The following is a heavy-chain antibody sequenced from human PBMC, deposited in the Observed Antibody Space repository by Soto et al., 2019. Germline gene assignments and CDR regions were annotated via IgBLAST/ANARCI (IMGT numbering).Heavy chain of an antibody. D-gene: IGHD5-12*01. J-gene: IGHJ4*02. V-gene: IGHV5-51*01. CDR1: GYSFTSYW. CDR3: ARHPIDYSGYDHTDY. Sequence: EVQLVQSGAEVKKPGESLKISCKGSGYSFTSYWIGWVRQMPGKGLAWMGIIYPGDSDTRYSPSFQGQVTISADKSISTAYLQWSSLKASDTAMYYCARHPIDYSGYDHTDYWGQGTLVTVSS. CDR2: IYPGDSDT.